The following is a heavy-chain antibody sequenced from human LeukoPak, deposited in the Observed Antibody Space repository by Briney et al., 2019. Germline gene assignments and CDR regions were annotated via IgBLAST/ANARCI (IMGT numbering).Heavy chain of an antibody. CDR3: ARPNTVTTLRFDP. D-gene: IGHD4-17*01. CDR2: IYYSGST. CDR1: GGSISSNSYY. J-gene: IGHJ5*02. Sequence: SETLSLTCTVSGGSISSNSYYWGWIRQPPGKGLEWIGSIYYSGSTYYNPSLKSRVTISVDTSKNQFSLKLSSVTAADTAVYYCARPNTVTTLRFDPWGQGTLVTVSS. V-gene: IGHV4-39*01.